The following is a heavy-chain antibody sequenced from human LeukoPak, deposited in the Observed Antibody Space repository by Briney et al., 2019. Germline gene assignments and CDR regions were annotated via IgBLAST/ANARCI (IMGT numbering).Heavy chain of an antibody. CDR3: ARVKRGTANAFDI. CDR2: INHSGST. Sequence: SETLSLTCAVYGGSFSGYYWSWIRQPPGKGLEWIGEINHSGSTNYNPSLKSRVTISVDTSKNQFSLKLSSVTAADTAVYYCARVKRGTANAFDIWGQGTMVTVSS. J-gene: IGHJ3*02. V-gene: IGHV4-34*01. CDR1: GGSFSGYY.